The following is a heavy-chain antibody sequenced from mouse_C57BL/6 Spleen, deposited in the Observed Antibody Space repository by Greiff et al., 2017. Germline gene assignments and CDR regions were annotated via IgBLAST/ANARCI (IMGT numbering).Heavy chain of an antibody. CDR3: SHDYGYAMDY. J-gene: IGHJ4*01. CDR1: GYAFSSYW. D-gene: IGHD2-4*01. Sequence: QVQLQQSGAELVKPGASVKISCKASGYAFSSYWMNWVKQRPGKGLEWIGQIYPGDGDTNYNGKFKGKGTLTADKSSSTPYMQLSRLTSEDSAVYFCSHDYGYAMDYWVQGPSVPVSS. V-gene: IGHV1-80*01. CDR2: IYPGDGDT.